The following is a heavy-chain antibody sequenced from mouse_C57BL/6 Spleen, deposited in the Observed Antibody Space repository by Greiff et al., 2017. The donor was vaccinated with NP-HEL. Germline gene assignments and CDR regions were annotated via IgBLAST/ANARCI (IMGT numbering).Heavy chain of an antibody. V-gene: IGHV14-4*01. CDR1: GFNIKDDY. D-gene: IGHD1-1*01. CDR2: IDPENGDT. J-gene: IGHJ3*01. CDR3: TTPYYGSSSPWFAY. Sequence: EVQLQQSGAELVRPGASVKLSCTASGFNIKDDYMHWVKQRPEQGLEWIGWIDPENGDTEYASKFQGKATITADTSSSTAYLQLSSLTSEDTAVYYCTTPYYGSSSPWFAYWGQGTLVTVSA.